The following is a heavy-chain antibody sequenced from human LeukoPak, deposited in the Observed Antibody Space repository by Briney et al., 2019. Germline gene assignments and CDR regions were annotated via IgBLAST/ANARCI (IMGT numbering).Heavy chain of an antibody. D-gene: IGHD3-22*01. V-gene: IGHV3-23*01. CDR3: ATNYYDSSGYWWYFDY. CDR1: GFTFNAYA. Sequence: GGSLRLSCAASGFTFNAYAMGWVRQAPGKGLQWVSAIRGSGGSTYYADSVKGRFTISRDDSKNTLYLQMNSLRAEDTAVYFCATNYYDSSGYWWYFDYWGKGTLVTVSS. CDR2: IRGSGGST. J-gene: IGHJ4*02.